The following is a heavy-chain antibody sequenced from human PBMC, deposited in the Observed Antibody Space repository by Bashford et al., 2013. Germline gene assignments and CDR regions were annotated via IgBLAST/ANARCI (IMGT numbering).Heavy chain of an antibody. CDR1: GFIFSSYD. D-gene: IGHD6-6*01. CDR2: ISAGAGGS. V-gene: IGHV3-23*01. Sequence: TLGVLRLSCAASGFIFSSYDMSWVRQAPGKGLEWVSSISAGAGGSSYADSVKGRFTISRDNSKYTLYLQMSSLRAEDTAVYYCAKDEDSSSEYYYGMDVWGQGTTVTVSS. CDR3: AKDEDSSSEYYYGMDV. J-gene: IGHJ6*02.